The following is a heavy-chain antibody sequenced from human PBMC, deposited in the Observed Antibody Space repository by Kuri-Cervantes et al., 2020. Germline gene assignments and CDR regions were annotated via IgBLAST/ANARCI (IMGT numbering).Heavy chain of an antibody. J-gene: IGHJ4*02. Sequence: LSPTCAASGFPFITYAMHWVRQAPDKGLEWVAIISYDGSNKYYADSVKGRFTISRDNSKNTLSLLMNGLRAEDTAVYYCASPARGNYLEYWGQGTLVTVSS. V-gene: IGHV3-30*04. D-gene: IGHD3-16*01. CDR1: GFPFITYA. CDR3: ASPARGNYLEY. CDR2: ISYDGSNK.